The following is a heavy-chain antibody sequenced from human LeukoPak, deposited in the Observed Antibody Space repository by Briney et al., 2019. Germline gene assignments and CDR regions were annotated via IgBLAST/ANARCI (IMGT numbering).Heavy chain of an antibody. CDR3: ARGVVKPNYFDY. CDR1: GGSISSGGYY. D-gene: IGHD3-3*01. V-gene: IGHV4-31*03. CDR2: IYYSGST. J-gene: IGHJ4*02. Sequence: SQTLSLTCTVSGGSISSGGYYWSWIRQHPGTGLEWIGYIYYSGSTYYNPSLKSRVTISVDTSKNQFSLELSSVTAADTAVYYCARGVVKPNYFDYWGQGTLVTVSS.